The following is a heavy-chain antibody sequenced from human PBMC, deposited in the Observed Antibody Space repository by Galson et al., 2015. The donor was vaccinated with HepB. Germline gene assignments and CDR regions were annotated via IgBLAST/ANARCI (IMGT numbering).Heavy chain of an antibody. J-gene: IGHJ2*01. V-gene: IGHV3-23*01. D-gene: IGHD6-19*01. Sequence: SLRLSCAASGFTFSGYAMTWVRQAPGKGLEWVSAISGSAGGTHYADSLKGRLTISRDNSKNTLYLEMNSLRAEDTAVYYCAKARGRGDRTSGWYDWYFDLWGRGTLLTVSS. CDR2: ISGSAGGT. CDR3: AKARGRGDRTSGWYDWYFDL. CDR1: GFTFSGYA.